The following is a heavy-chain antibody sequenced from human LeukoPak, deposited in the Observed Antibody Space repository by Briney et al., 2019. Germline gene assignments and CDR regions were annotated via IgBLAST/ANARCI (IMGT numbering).Heavy chain of an antibody. J-gene: IGHJ4*02. CDR1: GFTFSSYA. Sequence: PGGSLRLSCSVSGFTFSSYAMHWVRQAPGKGLEWVAVISYDGSNKYYADPVKGRFTISRDNSKNTLYLQMNSLRAEDTAVYYCARGDLPQYYFDYWGQGTLVTVSS. D-gene: IGHD5-24*01. CDR3: ARGDLPQYYFDY. CDR2: ISYDGSNK. V-gene: IGHV3-30-3*01.